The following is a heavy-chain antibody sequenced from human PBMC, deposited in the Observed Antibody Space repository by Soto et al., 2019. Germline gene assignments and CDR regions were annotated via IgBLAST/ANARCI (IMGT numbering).Heavy chain of an antibody. CDR1: GYTFTNYD. CDR2: ISTYKGVT. Sequence: QVQLVQSETEVMKPGASVKVSCKTSGYTFTNYDISWVRQAPGQGLGRTGWISTYKGVTEYAQKFQGRVTITADTDTSTSYMELRSLKSDDTAVYFCVRVVVVPNYARTADYWGQGTLVTVSS. J-gene: IGHJ4*02. CDR3: VRVVVVPNYARTADY. D-gene: IGHD2-15*01. V-gene: IGHV1-18*04.